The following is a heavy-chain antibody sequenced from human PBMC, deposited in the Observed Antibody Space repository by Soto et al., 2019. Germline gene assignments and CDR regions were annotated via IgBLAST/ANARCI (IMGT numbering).Heavy chain of an antibody. D-gene: IGHD1-1*01. Sequence: PSETLSLTCTVSSGTISSRSHYWAWIRQPPGKGLEWIGVIDDSGSTHYSESLKSRVTISVDTSKNQFSLEVSSVTATDTAVYYCARQGRNTRIVLIKHYATDFWGQGTAVTVSS. J-gene: IGHJ6*02. CDR2: IDDSGST. V-gene: IGHV4-39*01. CDR1: SGTISSRSHY. CDR3: ARQGRNTRIVLIKHYATDF.